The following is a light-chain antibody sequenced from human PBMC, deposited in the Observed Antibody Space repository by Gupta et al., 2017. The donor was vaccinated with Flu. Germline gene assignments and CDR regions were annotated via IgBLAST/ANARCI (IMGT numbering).Light chain of an antibody. CDR2: DTS. CDR3: QQRLNWPMT. J-gene: IGKJ2*01. CDR1: QSINPY. V-gene: IGKV3-11*01. Sequence: PATLSLSPGERATLSCRASQSINPYLAWYQQKPGQAPRLLIYDTSNRTTGIPARFSGSGSGTDFTLTISSRQPEDFAVYYCQQRLNWPMTFGQGTKLEIK.